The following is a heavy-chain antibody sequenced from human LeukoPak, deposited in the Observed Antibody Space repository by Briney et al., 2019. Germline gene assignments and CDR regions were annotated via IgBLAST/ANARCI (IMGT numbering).Heavy chain of an antibody. D-gene: IGHD6-13*01. CDR2: INPNSGGT. J-gene: IGHJ5*02. CDR1: GYTFTGYY. Sequence: ASVKVSCKASGYTFTGYYMHWVRQAPGQGLEWMGWINPNSGGTNYAQKFQGRVTMTRDTSISTAYMELSRLRSDDTAVYYCARGERIAAAGTNTHNWFDPWGQGTLVTVSS. CDR3: ARGERIAAAGTNTHNWFDP. V-gene: IGHV1-2*02.